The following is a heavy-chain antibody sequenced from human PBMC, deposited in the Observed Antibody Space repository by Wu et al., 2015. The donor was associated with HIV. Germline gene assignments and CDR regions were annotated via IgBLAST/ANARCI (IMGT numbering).Heavy chain of an antibody. J-gene: IGHJ5*02. Sequence: QVVLVQSGAEVKEPGASVKVSCKTFGYTFTDYSIHWVRQAPGQGLEWVGWINPDSGATKCSQKFQGRITMTKDTSINSAYMELSGLRFDDTALYYCARENFWIGYPQVPLDPWGQGTLVTVSS. CDR3: ARENFWIGYPQVPLDP. D-gene: IGHD3-3*01. CDR1: GYTFTDYS. CDR2: INPDSGAT. V-gene: IGHV1-2*02.